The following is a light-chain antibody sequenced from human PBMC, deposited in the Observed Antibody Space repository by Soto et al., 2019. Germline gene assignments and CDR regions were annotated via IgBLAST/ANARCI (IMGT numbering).Light chain of an antibody. CDR1: SSDIGAYNY. Sequence: QSVLTQPASVSGSPGQSITISCTGTSSDIGAYNYVSWYQQHPGKAPKLIIYDVTNRPAGTSSRFSASKSGNTASLTISVLQAEDEADYYCCSYKSSSTLYVFGTGTKVTVL. CDR3: CSYKSSSTLYV. J-gene: IGLJ1*01. CDR2: DVT. V-gene: IGLV2-14*03.